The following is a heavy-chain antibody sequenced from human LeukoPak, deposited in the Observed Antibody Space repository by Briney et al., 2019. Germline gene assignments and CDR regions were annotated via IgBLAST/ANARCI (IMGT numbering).Heavy chain of an antibody. V-gene: IGHV4-59*01. D-gene: IGHD6-13*01. CDR3: ARGEAAAGRWDYYYYYGMDV. CDR1: GGSISSYF. Sequence: SETLSLTCTVSGGSISSYFWSWIWQPPGKGLEWIGYTHYTGSTNYNPSLKSRVTISVDTSKNQFSLKLSSVTAADTAVYYCARGEAAAGRWDYYYYYGMDVWGQGTTVTVSS. J-gene: IGHJ6*02. CDR2: THYTGST.